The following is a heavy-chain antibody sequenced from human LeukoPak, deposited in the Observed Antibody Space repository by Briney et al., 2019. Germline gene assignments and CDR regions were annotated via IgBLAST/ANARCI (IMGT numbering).Heavy chain of an antibody. J-gene: IGHJ3*01. CDR1: GFTLSTYG. Sequence: GGSLRLSCAASGFTLSTYGMTWVRQAPEKGLEWVSSIRGSGDYTDYADSVRGRFTISRDNSKNTLHLHMNSLSAEDTAVYFCGRDPNGDYVGAFEFWSQGTLVTVSS. CDR2: IRGSGDYT. CDR3: GRDPNGDYVGAFEF. D-gene: IGHD4-17*01. V-gene: IGHV3-23*01.